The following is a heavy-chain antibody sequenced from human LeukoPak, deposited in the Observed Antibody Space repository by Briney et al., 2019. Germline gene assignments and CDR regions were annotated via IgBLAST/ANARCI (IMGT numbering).Heavy chain of an antibody. Sequence: SVKVSCKASGGTFSSYAISWVRQAPGQGLEWIGWIVVGSGNTNYAQKFQERVTITRDMSTSTAYMELSSLRSEDTAVYYCAADLNGVDTAMVHYYYYGMDVWGQGTTVTVSS. J-gene: IGHJ6*02. CDR2: IVVGSGNT. CDR1: GGTFSSYA. D-gene: IGHD5-18*01. CDR3: AADLNGVDTAMVHYYYYGMDV. V-gene: IGHV1-58*02.